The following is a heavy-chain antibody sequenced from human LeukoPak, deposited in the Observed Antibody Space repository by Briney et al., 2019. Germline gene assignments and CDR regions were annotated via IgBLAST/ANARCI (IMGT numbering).Heavy chain of an antibody. CDR3: ARDSEWELPRYYYYYGMDV. CDR2: ISISSSTI. J-gene: IGHJ6*02. Sequence: GWSLRLSCAASGFTFSSYSMNWVRQAPGKGLEWVSYISISSSTIYYADSVKGRFTISRDNAKNSLYLQMNSLRDEDTAVYYCARDSEWELPRYYYYYGMDVWGQGTTVTVSS. V-gene: IGHV3-48*02. CDR1: GFTFSSYS. D-gene: IGHD1-26*01.